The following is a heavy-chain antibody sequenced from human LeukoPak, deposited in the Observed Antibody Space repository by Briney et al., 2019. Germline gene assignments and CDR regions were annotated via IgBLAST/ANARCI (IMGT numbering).Heavy chain of an antibody. J-gene: IGHJ4*02. CDR1: GFTFSSYA. Sequence: GGSLRLSCAASGFTFSSYAMSWVRQAPGKGLEWVSAISGSSGSTYYAASVKGRFTISRDNSKNTLYLQMNSLRAEDTAVYYCAKTDQYQLLSSFDYWGQGTLVTVSS. V-gene: IGHV3-23*01. CDR3: AKTDQYQLLSSFDY. D-gene: IGHD2-2*01. CDR2: ISGSSGST.